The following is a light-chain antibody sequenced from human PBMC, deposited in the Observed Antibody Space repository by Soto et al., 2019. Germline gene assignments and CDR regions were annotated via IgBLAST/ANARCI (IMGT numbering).Light chain of an antibody. J-gene: IGKJ1*01. Sequence: EIVMTQSPGTLSVSPGERATLFCRASQSVRSSLAWYQQKPGQAPRLFIYDASTRATGIPARFSGSGSGTEFTLTISSLQSEDFAVYCCQQYNSWPETFGQGTKVEIK. CDR3: QQYNSWPET. V-gene: IGKV3-15*01. CDR1: QSVRSS. CDR2: DAS.